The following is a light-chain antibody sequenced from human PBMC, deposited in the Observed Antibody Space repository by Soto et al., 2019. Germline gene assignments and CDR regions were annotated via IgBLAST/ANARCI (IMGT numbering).Light chain of an antibody. Sequence: EILLTHAPGTLSLSTGERATLSCRAIQSVSSSSLAWYQQKPGQAPRFLIYGASTRATGIPDRFSGTGSGTDFTLTISRLEPEDFAAYYCQQYGTSPTTFGQGTKVDIK. J-gene: IGKJ1*01. CDR3: QQYGTSPTT. CDR1: QSVSSSS. V-gene: IGKV3-20*01. CDR2: GAS.